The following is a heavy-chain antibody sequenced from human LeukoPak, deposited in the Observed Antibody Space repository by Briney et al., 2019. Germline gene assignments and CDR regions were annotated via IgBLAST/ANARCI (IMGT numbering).Heavy chain of an antibody. J-gene: IGHJ6*02. Sequence: SGPTLVKPTQPLTLTCTFSGFSRSTSGVGVGWIRQPPVKALEWLALIYWNDDKRYSPSLKSRLTITKDTSKNQVVLTMTNMDPVDTATYYCAHSEWDCSSTSCYYYYGMDVWGQGTTVTVSS. CDR2: IYWNDDK. CDR1: GFSRSTSGVG. V-gene: IGHV2-5*01. D-gene: IGHD2-2*01. CDR3: AHSEWDCSSTSCYYYYGMDV.